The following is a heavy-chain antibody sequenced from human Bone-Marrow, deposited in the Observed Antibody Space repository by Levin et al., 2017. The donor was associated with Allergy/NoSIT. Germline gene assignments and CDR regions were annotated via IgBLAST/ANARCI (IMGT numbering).Heavy chain of an antibody. D-gene: IGHD6-19*01. CDR2: AYYRSKWYN. J-gene: IGHJ3*02. CDR1: GDSVSSNSAA. Sequence: SETLSLTCAISGDSVSSNSAAWNWIRQSPSRGLEWLGRAYYRSKWYNDYAVSVKSRITINPDTSKNQFSLQLNSVTPEDTAVYYCARVGDSIAVADSNTIDAFDIWGQGTMVTVSS. CDR3: ARVGDSIAVADSNTIDAFDI. V-gene: IGHV6-1*01.